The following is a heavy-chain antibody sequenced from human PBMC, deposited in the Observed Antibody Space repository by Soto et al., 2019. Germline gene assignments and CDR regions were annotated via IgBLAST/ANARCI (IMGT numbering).Heavy chain of an antibody. Sequence: QVQLMQSGAEMKEPGDSVRVSCEASGYTFTSYYIHWVRQAPGQGLEWMGWINPKFGDTTYAQDFQGRVSMTRDMSISTVCMELSRLTSDDTAIYYCARNMDYYYGPGSGNGHGFWGQGTTVTVFS. CDR2: INPKFGDT. CDR1: GYTFTSYY. J-gene: IGHJ6*02. D-gene: IGHD3-10*01. V-gene: IGHV1-2*02. CDR3: ARNMDYYYGPGSGNGHGF.